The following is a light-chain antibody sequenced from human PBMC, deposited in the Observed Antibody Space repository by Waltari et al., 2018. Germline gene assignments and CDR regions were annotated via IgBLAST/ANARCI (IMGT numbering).Light chain of an antibody. CDR3: QQYDDLPPFT. J-gene: IGKJ3*01. Sequence: DIQMTQSPSSLSASLGDRVTITCQASQDISVFLNWYQQKPGEAPNLLIYDASILQAGVPSRFSGGGSGTDVTLTISSLQPEDVATYYCQQYDDLPPFTFGPGTKVDLK. CDR2: DAS. CDR1: QDISVF. V-gene: IGKV1-33*01.